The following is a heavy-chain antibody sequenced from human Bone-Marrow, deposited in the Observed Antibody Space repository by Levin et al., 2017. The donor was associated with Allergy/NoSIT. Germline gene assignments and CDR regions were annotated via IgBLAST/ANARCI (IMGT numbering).Heavy chain of an antibody. Sequence: AGGSLRLSCVASGFTFSSFSMNWVRQTPGKGLEWVSAISSHSEYIYYADSVRGRFTISRDNSKSLVHLQMNNLSDEDTAVYYCVKVGDSDFWTGFSAWGRGTLVAVSS. CDR1: GFTFSSFS. CDR2: ISSHSEYI. V-gene: IGHV3-21*06. D-gene: IGHD3/OR15-3a*01. CDR3: VKVGDSDFWTGFSA. J-gene: IGHJ5*02.